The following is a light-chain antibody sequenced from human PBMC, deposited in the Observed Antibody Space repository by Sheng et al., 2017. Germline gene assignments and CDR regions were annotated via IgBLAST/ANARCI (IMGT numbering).Light chain of an antibody. J-gene: IGKJ1*01. V-gene: IGKV1-5*03. Sequence: DIQMTQSPSTLYASVGDRVTITCRASETISNSLAWYQQKPGKAPKLLIYRASILESGVSSRFSGSGSGTEFTLTISSLQPNDFATYYCQHLHSRTFGQGDQGGNET. CDR3: QHLHSRT. CDR1: ETISNS. CDR2: RAS.